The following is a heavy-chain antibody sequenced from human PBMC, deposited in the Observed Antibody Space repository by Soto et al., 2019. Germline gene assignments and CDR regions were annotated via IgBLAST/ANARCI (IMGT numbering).Heavy chain of an antibody. CDR3: ARAHGEVSAGGRGDYYHYYGMDV. CDR1: GGSISSGAYY. J-gene: IGHJ6*02. V-gene: IGHV4-31*03. CDR2: IYYSGGT. Sequence: SETLSLTCTVSGGSISSGAYYWSWIRQHPGKGLEWIGYIYYSGGTFYNPSLKSRLNISVDTSKSQFSLNLISVTAADTAVYYCARAHGEVSAGGRGDYYHYYGMDVWGQGTMVTVSS. D-gene: IGHD2-15*01.